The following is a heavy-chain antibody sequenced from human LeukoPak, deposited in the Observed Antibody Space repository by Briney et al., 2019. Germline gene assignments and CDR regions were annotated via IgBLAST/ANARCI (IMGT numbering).Heavy chain of an antibody. CDR3: ARDHLYGGYGYYYYYMDV. J-gene: IGHJ6*03. D-gene: IGHD4-23*01. CDR2: IYTSGST. V-gene: IGHV4-61*02. Sequence: SETLSLTCTVSGGSISSGSYYCSWIRQPAGKGLEWIGRIYTSGSTNYNPSLKSRVTISVDTSKNQFSLKLSSVTAADTAVYYCARDHLYGGYGYYYYYMDVWGKGTTVTVSS. CDR1: GGSISSGSYY.